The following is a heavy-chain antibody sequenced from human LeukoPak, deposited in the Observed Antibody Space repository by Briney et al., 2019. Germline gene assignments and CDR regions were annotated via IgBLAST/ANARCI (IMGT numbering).Heavy chain of an antibody. J-gene: IGHJ5*02. CDR1: GGSISSGDYY. CDR3: ARQEYSGYDSANWFDP. CDR2: IYYSGST. V-gene: IGHV4-30-4*01. Sequence: PSQTLPLTCTVSGGSISSGDYYWSWIRQPPGKGLEWIGYIYYSGSTYYNPSLKSRVTISVDTSKNQFSLKLSSVTAADTAVYYCARQEYSGYDSANWFDPWGQGTLVTVSS. D-gene: IGHD5-12*01.